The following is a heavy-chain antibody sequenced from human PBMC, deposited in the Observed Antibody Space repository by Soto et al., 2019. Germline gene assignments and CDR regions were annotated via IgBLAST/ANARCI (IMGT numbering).Heavy chain of an antibody. Sequence: GGSLRLSCAASGFTFSSYGMHWVRQAPGKGLEWVAVISYDGSNKYYADSVKGRFTISRDNSKNTLYLQMNSLRAEDTAVYYCAKAYYYYDSSGYSEFDYWGQGTLVTVSS. CDR3: AKAYYYYDSSGYSEFDY. CDR1: GFTFSSYG. J-gene: IGHJ4*02. CDR2: ISYDGSNK. V-gene: IGHV3-30*18. D-gene: IGHD3-22*01.